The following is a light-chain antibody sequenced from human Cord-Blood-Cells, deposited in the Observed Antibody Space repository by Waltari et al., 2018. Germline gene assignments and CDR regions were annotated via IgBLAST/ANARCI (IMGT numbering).Light chain of an antibody. CDR3: QQRSNGPPIT. Sequence: EIVLTQSPATLSLSPGERATLSSRASQSVSSYLAWYQQKPGQAPRLLIYDASNSATGIPARFSGSGSGTDFTLTISSLEPEDLAVYYCQQRSNGPPITFGQGTRLEIK. V-gene: IGKV3-11*01. J-gene: IGKJ5*01. CDR2: DAS. CDR1: QSVSSY.